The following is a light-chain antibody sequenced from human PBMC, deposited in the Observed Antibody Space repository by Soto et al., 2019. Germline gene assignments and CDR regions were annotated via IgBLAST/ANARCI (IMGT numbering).Light chain of an antibody. CDR1: SGSVSTSYY. V-gene: IGLV8-61*01. Sequence: QAVVTQEPSFSVSPGGTVTLTCGLSSGSVSTSYYPSWYQQTPGQAPRTLIYSTNTRSSGVPDRFSGSILGNKAALTITGAQADDESDYYCVLYMGSGSWVFRGGTQLTVL. J-gene: IGLJ3*02. CDR2: STN. CDR3: VLYMGSGSWV.